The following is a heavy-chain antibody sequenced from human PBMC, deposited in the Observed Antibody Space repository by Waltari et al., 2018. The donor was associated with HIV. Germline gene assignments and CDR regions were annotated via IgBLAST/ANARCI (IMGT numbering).Heavy chain of an antibody. CDR3: AGRDY. CDR2: VYTSRTL. V-gene: IGHV4-4*07. CDR1: GAPISGYY. Sequence: QVQVQESGPGLVKPPATLSLTCTVSGAPISGYYWSWFRQSAGGGLEGFGGVYTSRTLTYNPSLKSRVTMSRDTSKNQFSLMLTSVTSADTATYYCAGRDYWGQGILVTVSS. J-gene: IGHJ4*02.